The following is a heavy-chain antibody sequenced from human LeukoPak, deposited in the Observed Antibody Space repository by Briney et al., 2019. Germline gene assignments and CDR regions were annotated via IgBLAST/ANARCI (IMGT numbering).Heavy chain of an antibody. CDR1: GFTFSSYS. Sequence: GGSLRLSCAASGFTFSSYSMNWVRQAPGKGLEWVPYISSSSSTIYYADSVKGRFTISRDNAKNSLYLQMNSLRAEDTAVYYCARGPVGYSYGYSDYWGQGTLVTVSS. CDR2: ISSSSSTI. V-gene: IGHV3-48*01. D-gene: IGHD5-18*01. CDR3: ARGPVGYSYGYSDY. J-gene: IGHJ4*02.